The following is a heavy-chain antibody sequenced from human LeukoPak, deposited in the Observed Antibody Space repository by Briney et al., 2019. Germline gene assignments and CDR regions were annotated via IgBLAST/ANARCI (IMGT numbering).Heavy chain of an antibody. J-gene: IGHJ6*02. D-gene: IGHD6-13*01. CDR2: IYYSGST. V-gene: IGHV4-59*08. Sequence: SETLSLTCTVSGGSISSYYWSWIRQPPGKGLEWIGYIYYSGSTNYNPSLKSRVTISVDTSKNQFSLKLSSVTAADTAVYYCARLTPGYSSSWYYYGMDVWGQGTTVTVSS. CDR3: ARLTPGYSSSWYYYGMDV. CDR1: GGSISSYY.